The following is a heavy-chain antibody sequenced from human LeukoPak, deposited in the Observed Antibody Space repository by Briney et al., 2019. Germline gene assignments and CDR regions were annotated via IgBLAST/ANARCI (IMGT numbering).Heavy chain of an antibody. CDR3: ARDRGSYGYGDDAFDI. D-gene: IGHD5-18*01. J-gene: IGHJ3*02. CDR2: INSDGSST. CDR1: GFTFSSYW. V-gene: IGHV3-74*01. Sequence: GGSLRLSCAASGFTFSSYWMHWVRQAPGKGLVWVSRINSDGSSTSYADSVKGRFTISRDNAKNSLYLQMNSLRAEDTAVYYCARDRGSYGYGDDAFDIWGQGTMVTVSS.